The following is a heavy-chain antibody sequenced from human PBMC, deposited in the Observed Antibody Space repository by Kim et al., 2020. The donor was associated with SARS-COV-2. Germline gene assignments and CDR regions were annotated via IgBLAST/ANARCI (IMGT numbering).Heavy chain of an antibody. V-gene: IGHV3-15*01. J-gene: IGHJ4*02. CDR1: GIPFSNAW. Sequence: GGSLRLSCAVSGIPFSNAWFNWVRQSPGKGLEWVGRIKSKTDGGTADLAAPVKGRFAISREDSKNTLSLLMNNVETDDSAVYYCTTVSMRWGQGTLVTVSS. D-gene: IGHD2-2*01. CDR2: IKSKTDGGTA. CDR3: TTVSMR.